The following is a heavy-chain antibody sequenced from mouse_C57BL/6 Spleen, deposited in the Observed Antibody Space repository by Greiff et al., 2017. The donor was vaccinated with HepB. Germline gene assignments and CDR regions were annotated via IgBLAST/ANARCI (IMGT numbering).Heavy chain of an antibody. CDR1: GYTFTGYW. CDR3: ARCVSTTVVADY. CDR2: IMPGSGTT. J-gene: IGHJ2*01. V-gene: IGHV1-9*01. Sequence: VQLQQSGAELMKPGASVKLSCKATGYTFTGYWIEWVKQRPGHGLEWIGEIMPGSGTTKYNEKYKGKATFTADKSSNTAYMQLISLTTEDSAIYYCARCVSTTVVADYWGQGTTLTVSS. D-gene: IGHD1-1*01.